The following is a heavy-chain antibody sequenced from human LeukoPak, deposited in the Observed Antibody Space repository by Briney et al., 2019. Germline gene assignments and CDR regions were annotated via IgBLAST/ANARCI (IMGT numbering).Heavy chain of an antibody. CDR1: GFTVTSYA. V-gene: IGHV3-23*01. CDR2: ISSGGDIT. CDR3: AKSDCGGDCYLLDY. Sequence: GGSLRLSCAASGFTVTSYAMSWVRQTPEEGLEWVSSISSGGDITHHADSVMGRFTISRDISKSTLYLQMNSLRVEDTAVYYCAKSDCGGDCYLLDYWGQGTLVTVSS. J-gene: IGHJ4*02. D-gene: IGHD2-21*02.